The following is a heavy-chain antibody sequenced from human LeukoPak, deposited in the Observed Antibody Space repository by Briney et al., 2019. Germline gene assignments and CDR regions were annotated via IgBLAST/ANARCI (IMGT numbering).Heavy chain of an antibody. CDR1: GFTFSSYA. V-gene: IGHV3-30-3*01. CDR2: ISYDGSNK. Sequence: GRSLRLSCAASGFTFSSYAMHWVRQAPGKGLEWVAVISYDGSNKYYADSVKGRFTISRDNSKNTLYLQMNSLRAEDTAVYYCAKGANWGQGTLVTVSS. CDR3: AKGAN. J-gene: IGHJ4*02.